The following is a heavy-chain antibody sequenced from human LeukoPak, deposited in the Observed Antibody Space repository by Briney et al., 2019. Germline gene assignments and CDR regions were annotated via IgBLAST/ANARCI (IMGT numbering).Heavy chain of an antibody. CDR3: ARDLGGVIVY. D-gene: IGHD3-16*01. V-gene: IGHV4-59*12. J-gene: IGHJ4*02. Sequence: SETLSLTCTVSGGSISSYYWSWIRQPPGKGLEWIGYIYYSGSTNYNPSLKSRVTMSVDTSKNQFSLKLSSVTAADTAVYYCARDLGGVIVYWGQGTLVTVSS. CDR1: GGSISSYY. CDR2: IYYSGST.